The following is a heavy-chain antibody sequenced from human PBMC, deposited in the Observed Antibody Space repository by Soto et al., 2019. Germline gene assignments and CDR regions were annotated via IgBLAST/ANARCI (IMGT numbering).Heavy chain of an antibody. CDR1: GFTFGSYA. D-gene: IGHD3-22*01. CDR2: ISGGGGST. V-gene: IGHV3-23*01. Sequence: GGSLRLSCAASGFTFGSYAVSWVRQAPGKGLEWVSAISGGGGSTYYADSVKGRFTISRDNSKNTLYLQMNSLRAEDTAVYYCASHYYYDSSGLDPWGQGTLVTVSS. J-gene: IGHJ5*02. CDR3: ASHYYYDSSGLDP.